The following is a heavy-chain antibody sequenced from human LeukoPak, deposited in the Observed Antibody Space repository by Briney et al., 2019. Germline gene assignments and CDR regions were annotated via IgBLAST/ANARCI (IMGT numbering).Heavy chain of an antibody. D-gene: IGHD1-26*01. J-gene: IGHJ4*02. Sequence: SETLSLTCTVSGGSISIYYWSWIPQPPGKGLEWIGYIYNSGSTYYNPSLKSRVTISVDTSKNQFSLRLSSVTAADAAVYYCVRDRELNYWGQGTLVTVSS. CDR2: IYNSGST. CDR1: GGSISIYY. V-gene: IGHV4-59*01. CDR3: VRDRELNY.